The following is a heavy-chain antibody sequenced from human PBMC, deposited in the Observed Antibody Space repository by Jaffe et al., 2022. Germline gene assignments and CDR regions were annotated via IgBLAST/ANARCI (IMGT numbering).Heavy chain of an antibody. J-gene: IGHJ2*01. CDR3: ARVPYCSGGSCYSGDRWYFDL. CDR1: GYTFTGYY. V-gene: IGHV1-2*06. CDR2: INPNSGGT. Sequence: QVQLVQSGAEVKKPGASVKVSCKASGYTFTGYYMHWVRQAPGQGLEWMGRINPNSGGTNYAQKFQGRVTMTRDTSISTAYMELSRLRSDDTAVYYCARVPYCSGGSCYSGDRWYFDLWGRGTLVTVSS. D-gene: IGHD2-15*01.